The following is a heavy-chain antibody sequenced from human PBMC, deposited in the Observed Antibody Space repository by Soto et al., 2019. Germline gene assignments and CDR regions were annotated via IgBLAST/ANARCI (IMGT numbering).Heavy chain of an antibody. D-gene: IGHD1-26*01. J-gene: IGHJ4*02. CDR2: IQSSGST. CDR3: AREGGYSANYYTPFDY. CDR1: GDSFSTYY. Sequence: ETLSLTCSVSGDSFSTYYWSWIRQPAGKGLEWIGRIQSSGSTNYNHYFKSRVTMSVDKSKIQFSLKLSSVTAADTAVYYCAREGGYSANYYTPFDYWGQGTLVTVSS. V-gene: IGHV4-4*07.